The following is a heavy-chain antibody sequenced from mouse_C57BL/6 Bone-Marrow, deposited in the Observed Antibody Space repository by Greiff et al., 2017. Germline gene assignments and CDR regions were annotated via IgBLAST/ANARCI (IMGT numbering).Heavy chain of an antibody. J-gene: IGHJ3*01. CDR2: IYPGSGNT. Sequence: QVQLQQSGPELVKPGASVKISCKASGYSFTSYYIHWVKQRPGQGLEWIGWIYPGSGNTKYNEKFKGKATLTADTSSSTAYMQLSSLTSEDSAVYYCARGWGWGFAYWAQGTLVTVSA. CDR3: ARGWGWGFAY. V-gene: IGHV1-66*01. D-gene: IGHD1-1*02. CDR1: GYSFTSYY.